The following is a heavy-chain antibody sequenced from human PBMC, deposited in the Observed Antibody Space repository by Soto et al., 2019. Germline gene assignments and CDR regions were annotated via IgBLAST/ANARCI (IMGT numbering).Heavy chain of an antibody. Sequence: PGGSLRLSCAASGFIFSSYEMNWVRQAPGKGLEWVSYISSSGSAYYADSVKGRFTISRDNAKNSLYLQMNSLRAEDTAVYYCARDQVATIGVYGMAVWGQGTTVTVSS. D-gene: IGHD5-12*01. CDR1: GFIFSSYE. CDR2: ISSSGSA. J-gene: IGHJ6*02. CDR3: ARDQVATIGVYGMAV. V-gene: IGHV3-48*03.